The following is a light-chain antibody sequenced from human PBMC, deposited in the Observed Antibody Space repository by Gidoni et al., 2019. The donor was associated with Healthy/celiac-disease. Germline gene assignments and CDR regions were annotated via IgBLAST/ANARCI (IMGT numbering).Light chain of an antibody. CDR2: DAS. Sequence: EIVLTQSPATLSLSPGERATLSCRASQRVSSYLAWYQQKPGQAPRLLIYDASNRATGIPARFSGSGSGTDFTHTISSLEPEDFAVYYCQQRSNWPPPFTFGQGTRLEIK. J-gene: IGKJ5*01. CDR3: QQRSNWPPPFT. CDR1: QRVSSY. V-gene: IGKV3-11*01.